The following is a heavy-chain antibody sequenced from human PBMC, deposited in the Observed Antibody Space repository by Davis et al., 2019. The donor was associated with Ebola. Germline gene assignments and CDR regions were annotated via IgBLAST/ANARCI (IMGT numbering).Heavy chain of an antibody. V-gene: IGHV3-30-3*01. CDR2: ISYDGSNK. CDR1: GFTFSSYA. J-gene: IGHJ6*02. D-gene: IGHD5-18*01. CDR3: ARERSYGPPYYYGMDV. Sequence: GGSLRLSCAASGFTFSSYAMHWVRQAPGKGLEWVAVISYDGSNKYYADSVKGRFTISRDNSKNTLYLQMNSLRAEDTAVYYCARERSYGPPYYYGMDVWGQGTTVTVSS.